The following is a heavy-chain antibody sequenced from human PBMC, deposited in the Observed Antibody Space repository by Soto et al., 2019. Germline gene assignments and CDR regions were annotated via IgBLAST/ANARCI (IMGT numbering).Heavy chain of an antibody. CDR1: GYTFTSYA. J-gene: IGHJ6*02. V-gene: IGHV1-3*01. Sequence: QVQLVQSGAEVKKPGASVKVSCKASGYTFTSYAMHWVRQAPGQRLEWMGWINAGNGNTKYSQKFQGRVTITRDTCASKDYMELSSLRSEHTAVYYCARVLPYYYGMDVWGQGTTVTVSS. CDR3: ARVLPYYYGMDV. CDR2: INAGNGNT.